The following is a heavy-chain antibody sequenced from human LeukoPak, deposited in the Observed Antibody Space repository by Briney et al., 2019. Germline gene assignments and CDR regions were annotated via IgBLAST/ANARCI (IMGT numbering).Heavy chain of an antibody. V-gene: IGHV4-59*08. CDR3: AGHHPRNTVDF. J-gene: IGHJ4*02. Sequence: SEALSLTCTVSGGSISSYYWSWIRQPPGKGLEWIAYISDIGSINYNPSLKSRVTISLDTSKNQFSLKLSSVTAADTAVYYCAGHHPRNTVDFWGQGTLVTVSS. CDR2: ISDIGSI. CDR1: GGSISSYY. D-gene: IGHD2/OR15-2a*01.